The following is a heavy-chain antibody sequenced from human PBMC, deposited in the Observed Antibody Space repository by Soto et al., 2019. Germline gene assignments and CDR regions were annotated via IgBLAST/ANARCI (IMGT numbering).Heavy chain of an antibody. CDR1: GGTFSSYT. CDR3: ARGLHYDSISLDDY. CDR2: IIPILGIA. J-gene: IGHJ4*02. Sequence: QVQLVQSGAEVKKPGSSVKVSCKASGGTFSSYTISWVRQAPGQGLEWMGRIIPILGIANYAQNFQGRVTMTADNSTGTAYMELSSLISEDTAVYYWARGLHYDSISLDDYWGQGTLVTGSS. D-gene: IGHD3-22*01. V-gene: IGHV1-69*02.